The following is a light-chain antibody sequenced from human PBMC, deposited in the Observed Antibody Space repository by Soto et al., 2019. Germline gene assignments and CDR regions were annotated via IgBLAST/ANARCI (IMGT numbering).Light chain of an antibody. V-gene: IGKV3-20*01. CDR1: ESVNSNH. CDR2: GPS. CDR3: HQFGSSPQT. J-gene: IGKJ1*01. Sequence: EMVLTQSPGTLSLSPGERATLSCRASESVNSNHIAWYQQKLGQAPRLLIYGPSSRATGIPERFSGSGSGTDFTLSISRLEPEDFAVYFCHQFGSSPQTFGHGTKVEIK.